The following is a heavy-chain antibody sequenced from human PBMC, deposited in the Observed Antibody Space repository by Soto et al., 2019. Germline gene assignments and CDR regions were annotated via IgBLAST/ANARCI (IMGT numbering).Heavy chain of an antibody. CDR2: IIYDGSNK. CDR3: AAELVNTGNAGHDY. J-gene: IGHJ4*02. V-gene: IGHV3-30*04. CDR1: GLTFSRYA. D-gene: IGHD2-8*02. Sequence: QVQLVESGGGVVQPGRSLRLSCAASGLTFSRYAMHWVRQAPGKGLEWVAVIIYDGSNKHYADSVQGRFTISRDNSKNTLYLQMNSLSAEDTAVYYCAAELVNTGNAGHDYWGQGTLVTVSS.